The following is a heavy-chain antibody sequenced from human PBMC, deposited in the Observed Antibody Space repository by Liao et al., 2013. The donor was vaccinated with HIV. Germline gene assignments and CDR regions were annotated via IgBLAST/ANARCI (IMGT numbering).Heavy chain of an antibody. Sequence: QVQLQESGPGLVKPSQTLSLTCTLSGGSISSGSYYWTWIRQPAGKGLEWIGRFYSTGSTNYNPSLESRVTISAATSKNQFSLRLTTVTAADTAVYYCARERSGGSYSNNWYLDLWGRGTLVTVSS. V-gene: IGHV4-61*02. J-gene: IGHJ2*01. D-gene: IGHD1-26*01. CDR3: ARERSGGSYSNNWYLDL. CDR1: GGSISSGSYY. CDR2: FYSTGST.